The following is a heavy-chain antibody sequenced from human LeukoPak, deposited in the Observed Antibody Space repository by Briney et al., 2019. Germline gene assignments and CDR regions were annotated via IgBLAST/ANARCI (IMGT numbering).Heavy chain of an antibody. CDR2: ISSSGSRI. CDR1: GFTFRDYY. J-gene: IGHJ3*02. Sequence: PGGSLRLSCAASGFTFRDYYMGWIRQAPGKGLEWVSYISSSGSRIYNADSVKGRFTISRDNAKNSLYLQMNSLRAEDTAVYYCARAFSDGFDIWGQGTMVTVSS. V-gene: IGHV3-11*04. CDR3: ARAFSDGFDI.